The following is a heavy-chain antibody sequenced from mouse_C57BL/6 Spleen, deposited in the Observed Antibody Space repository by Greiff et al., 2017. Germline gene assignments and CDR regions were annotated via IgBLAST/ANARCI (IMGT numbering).Heavy chain of an antibody. D-gene: IGHD4-1*01. J-gene: IGHJ2*01. CDR3: ARTGSYYFDY. V-gene: IGHV1-80*01. CDR1: GYAFSSYW. Sequence: QVQLQQPGAELVKPGASVKISCKASGYAFSSYWMNWVKQRPGTGLEWIGQIYPGDGDTNYNGKFKGKATLTADKSSSTAYMQLSSLTSEDSAVYFCARTGSYYFDYWGQGTTLTVSS. CDR2: IYPGDGDT.